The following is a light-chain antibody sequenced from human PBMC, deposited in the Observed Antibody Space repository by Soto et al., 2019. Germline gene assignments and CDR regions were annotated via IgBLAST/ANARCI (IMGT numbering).Light chain of an antibody. CDR3: QQFSSYPLT. Sequence: DIEWSQAPGTLSSSPGGESTTSCKASQAVTSKFLAWYQQKPGQPPRLLILGASTRATGIADRFSGSGSGTDFTLTIIRLEPEDFAVYYCQQFSSYPLTFGGGTKVDIK. CDR1: QAVTSKF. V-gene: IGKV3-20*01. J-gene: IGKJ4*01. CDR2: GAS.